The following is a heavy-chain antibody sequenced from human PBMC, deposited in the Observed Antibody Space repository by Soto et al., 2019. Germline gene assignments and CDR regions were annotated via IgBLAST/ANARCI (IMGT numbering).Heavy chain of an antibody. Sequence: EVQLVESGGGLVQPGRSLRLSCAASGFTFDDYAMHWVRQAPGKGLEWVSGISWNSGSIGYADSVKGRFTISRDNAKNXXYLQMNSLRAEDTALYYCAKDWGSGSTYYYYGMDVWGQGTTVTVSS. CDR3: AKDWGSGSTYYYYGMDV. V-gene: IGHV3-9*01. D-gene: IGHD6-19*01. CDR2: ISWNSGSI. CDR1: GFTFDDYA. J-gene: IGHJ6*02.